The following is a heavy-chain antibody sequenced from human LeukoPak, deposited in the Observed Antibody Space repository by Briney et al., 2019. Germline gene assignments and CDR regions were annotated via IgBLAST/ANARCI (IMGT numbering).Heavy chain of an antibody. Sequence: GGSLRLSCAASGFTFSNAWMSWVRQAPGKGLEWVGRIKSKTDGGTTDYAAPVKGRFTISRDDSKNTLYLQMNSLKTEDTAVYYCTTDRTLTCRLRYFDWLLGTTPLQCDNWFDPWGQGTLVTVSS. CDR2: IKSKTDGGTT. D-gene: IGHD3-9*01. V-gene: IGHV3-15*01. CDR3: TTDRTLTCRLRYFDWLLGTTPLQCDNWFDP. CDR1: GFTFSNAW. J-gene: IGHJ5*02.